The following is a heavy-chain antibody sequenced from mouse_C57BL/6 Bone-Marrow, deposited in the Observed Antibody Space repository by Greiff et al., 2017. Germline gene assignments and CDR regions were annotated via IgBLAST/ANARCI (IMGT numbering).Heavy chain of an antibody. V-gene: IGHV6-3*01. J-gene: IGHJ3*01. CDR2: IRLKSDNYAT. Sequence: EVKLVESGGGLVQPGGSMKLSCVASGFTFSNYWMNWVRQSPEKGLEWVAQIRLKSDNYATHYAESVKGRFTISRDDSKSSVYLQMNNLRAEDTGIYYRTYDYDGGFAYWGQGTLVTVSA. D-gene: IGHD2-4*01. CDR3: TYDYDGGFAY. CDR1: GFTFSNYW.